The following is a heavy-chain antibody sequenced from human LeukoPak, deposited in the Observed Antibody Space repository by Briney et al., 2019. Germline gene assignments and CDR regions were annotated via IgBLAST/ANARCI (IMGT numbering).Heavy chain of an antibody. CDR3: ARDYLYGSGKYYYYMDV. Sequence: SETLSLTCTVSGGSISSYYWSWIRQPAGKGLEWIGRIYTSGSTNYNPSLKSRVAMSVDTSKNQFSLKLSSVTAADTAVYYCARDYLYGSGKYYYYMDVWGKGTTVTVSS. CDR1: GGSISSYY. J-gene: IGHJ6*03. V-gene: IGHV4-4*07. D-gene: IGHD3-10*01. CDR2: IYTSGST.